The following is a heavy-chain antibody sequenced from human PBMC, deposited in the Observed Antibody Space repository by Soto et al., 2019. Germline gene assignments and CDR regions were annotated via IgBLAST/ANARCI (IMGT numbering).Heavy chain of an antibody. Sequence: ASVKVSCKASGCTFSSYAISWVRQAPGQGLEWMGGIIPIFGTANYAQKFQGRVTITADESTSTAYMELSSLRSEDTAVYYCARVGWFGESLKYYFHYWGQGTLVTVSS. CDR3: ARVGWFGESLKYYFHY. J-gene: IGHJ4*02. CDR1: GCTFSSYA. V-gene: IGHV1-69*13. CDR2: IIPIFGTA. D-gene: IGHD3-10*01.